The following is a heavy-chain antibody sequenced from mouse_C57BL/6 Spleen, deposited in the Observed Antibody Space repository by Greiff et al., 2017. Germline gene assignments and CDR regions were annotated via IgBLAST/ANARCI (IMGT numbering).Heavy chain of an antibody. Sequence: QVQLQQSGAELVRPGTSVKLSCKASGYTFTSYWMHWVKQRPGQGLEWIGVIDPSDSYTNYNQKFKGKATLTVDTSSSTAYMQLSSLTSEDSAVYYCARSPLYGSSYVWYFDVWGTGTTVTVSS. J-gene: IGHJ1*03. CDR3: ARSPLYGSSYVWYFDV. V-gene: IGHV1-59*01. CDR2: IDPSDSYT. D-gene: IGHD1-1*01. CDR1: GYTFTSYW.